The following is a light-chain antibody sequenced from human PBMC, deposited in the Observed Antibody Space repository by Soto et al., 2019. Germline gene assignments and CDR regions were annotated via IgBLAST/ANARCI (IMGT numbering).Light chain of an antibody. J-gene: IGKJ5*01. Sequence: EIGLTQSPGTLSLSPGDRATLSCRASESVGSTYVAWYQQKPGQAPRLLIYAASTKATGISERFSGSGSWTDFTLVISRLYPDDLAVYYCQHNGRSFGQGTRLEIK. V-gene: IGKV3-20*01. CDR2: AAS. CDR1: ESVGSTY. CDR3: QHNGRS.